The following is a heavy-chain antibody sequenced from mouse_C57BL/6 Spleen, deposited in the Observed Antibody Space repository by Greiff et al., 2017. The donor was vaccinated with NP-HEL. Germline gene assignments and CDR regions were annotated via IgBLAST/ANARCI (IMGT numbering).Heavy chain of an antibody. CDR1: GYAFSSYW. CDR3: ARSGANYYGSSYAMDY. Sequence: VQLQQSGAELVKPGASVKISCKASGYAFSSYWMNWVKRRPGKGLEWIGQIYPGDGDTNYNGKFKGKATLTADKSSSTAYMQLSSLTSEDSAVYFCARSGANYYGSSYAMDYWGQGTSVTVSS. D-gene: IGHD1-1*01. CDR2: IYPGDGDT. V-gene: IGHV1-80*01. J-gene: IGHJ4*01.